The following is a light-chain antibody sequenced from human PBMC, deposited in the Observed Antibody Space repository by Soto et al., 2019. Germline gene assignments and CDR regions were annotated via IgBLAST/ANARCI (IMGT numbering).Light chain of an antibody. J-gene: IGKJ5*01. V-gene: IGKV1-12*01. CDR1: QDIGGY. CDR2: GAS. Sequence: DIQMTQYPSSVSASXXDXXXXXXXASQDIGGYLAWYQHKPGRTPELLIHGASRLQSGVPARFSGSGSGTDFTLSINSLQPEDFATYYCQQAYSFPITFGQGTRLEIK. CDR3: QQAYSFPIT.